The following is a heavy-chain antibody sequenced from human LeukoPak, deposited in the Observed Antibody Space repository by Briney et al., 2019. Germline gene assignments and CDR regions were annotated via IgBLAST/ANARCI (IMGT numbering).Heavy chain of an antibody. V-gene: IGHV3-21*01. Sequence: SGGSLRLSCAASGFTFSSYSMNWVRQAPGKGLGWVSSISSSSSYIYYADSVKGRFTISRDNAKNSRYLQMNSLRAEDTAVYYCARDDSIAAAGTRIWDYWGQGTLVTVSS. J-gene: IGHJ4*02. CDR1: GFTFSSYS. CDR2: ISSSSSYI. CDR3: ARDDSIAAAGTRIWDY. D-gene: IGHD6-13*01.